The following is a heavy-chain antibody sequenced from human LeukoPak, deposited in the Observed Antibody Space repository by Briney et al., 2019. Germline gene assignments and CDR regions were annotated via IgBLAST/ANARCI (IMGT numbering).Heavy chain of an antibody. CDR3: ASDNRGRSWLCNY. CDR1: GSTFSSYE. J-gene: IGHJ4*02. D-gene: IGHD6-13*01. V-gene: IGHV3-48*03. CDR2: ISSSGRTF. Sequence: GGSLRFSFSASGSTFSSYERNWVRQAPGKGLEWVSYISSSGRTFYYADSVKGRFTISRDNGKNSLYLQMNSLRVEDTAVYYCASDNRGRSWLCNYWGQGALVTVSS.